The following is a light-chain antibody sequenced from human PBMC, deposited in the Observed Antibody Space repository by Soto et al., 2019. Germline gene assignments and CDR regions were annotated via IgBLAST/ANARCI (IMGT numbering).Light chain of an antibody. V-gene: IGKV4-1*01. CDR2: WAS. J-gene: IGKJ4*01. Sequence: DIVMTQSPDSLAVSLGERATINCKSSQSVLYTSNNKNYLAWYQQKPGQPPKLLFYWASTRESGVPDRFSGSGSGTVFTLTISSLQAEDVAVYYCQQVNPFPLTFGGGTKVEIK. CDR3: QQVNPFPLT. CDR1: QSVLYTSNNKNY.